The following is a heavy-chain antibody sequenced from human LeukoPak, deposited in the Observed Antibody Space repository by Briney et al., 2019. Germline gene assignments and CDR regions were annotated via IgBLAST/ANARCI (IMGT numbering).Heavy chain of an antibody. D-gene: IGHD5-24*01. Sequence: GGCLRLSCAASGFTFSSYAVSWVRQAPGKGLEWVLGISGRGGSTYYADSVKGRFTISRDNSKDTLYLQMNSLRADDTGVYYCAKDSLGATIDYNGMDVWGQGTTVSVSS. CDR1: GFTFSSYA. CDR3: AKDSLGATIDYNGMDV. V-gene: IGHV3-23*01. J-gene: IGHJ6*02. CDR2: ISGRGGST.